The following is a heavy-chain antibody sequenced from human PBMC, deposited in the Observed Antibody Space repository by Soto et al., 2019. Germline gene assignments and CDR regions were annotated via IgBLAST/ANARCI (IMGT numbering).Heavy chain of an antibody. CDR3: AKSRYSDSSGDFYDY. Sequence: PGGSLRLSCAASAFTFNNYAMSWVRQAPGKGLEWVSGMGGSGRTTYYADSVKGRFTISRDNSNNTLFLQMNSLRAEDTAVYYCAKSRYSDSSGDFYDYWGQGTLVTVSS. J-gene: IGHJ4*02. CDR2: MGGSGRTT. D-gene: IGHD3-22*01. CDR1: AFTFNNYA. V-gene: IGHV3-23*01.